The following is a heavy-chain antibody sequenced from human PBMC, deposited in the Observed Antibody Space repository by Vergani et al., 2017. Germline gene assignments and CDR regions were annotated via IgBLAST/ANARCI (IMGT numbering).Heavy chain of an antibody. CDR3: ARYYYGSGSYSAQVRYYYGMDV. V-gene: IGHV4-34*01. D-gene: IGHD3-10*01. CDR1: GGSFSGYY. J-gene: IGHJ6*02. CDR2: INHSGST. Sequence: QVQLQQWGAGLLKPSETLSLTCAVYGGSFSGYYWSWIRQPPGKGLEWIGEINHSGSTNYNPSLKSRVTISVDTSKNQLSLKLSSVTAADTAVYYCARYYYGSGSYSAQVRYYYGMDVWGQGTTVTVSS.